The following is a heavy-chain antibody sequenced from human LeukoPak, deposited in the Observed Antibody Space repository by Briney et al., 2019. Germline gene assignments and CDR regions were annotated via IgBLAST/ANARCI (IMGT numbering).Heavy chain of an antibody. CDR3: ARDQGYSYGYGVDY. D-gene: IGHD5-18*01. J-gene: IGHJ4*02. Sequence: GRSLRLSCAASGFTFSSYSMNWVRQAPGKGLGWVSHITASGTAMFYADSVKGRFTISRDNAKNSLYLQMNSLRDEDTAVYYCARDQGYSYGYGVDYWGQGTLVTVSS. CDR2: ITASGTAM. CDR1: GFTFSSYS. V-gene: IGHV3-48*02.